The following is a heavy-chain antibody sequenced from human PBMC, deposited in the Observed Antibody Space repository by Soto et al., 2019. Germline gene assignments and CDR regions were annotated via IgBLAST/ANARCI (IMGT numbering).Heavy chain of an antibody. J-gene: IGHJ6*02. CDR2: ISYDGSIK. CDR3: ANSEYSRYKNIDV. V-gene: IGHV3-30*18. CDR1: GFTFRGYG. D-gene: IGHD5-18*01. Sequence: GESLRLSCAASGFTFRGYGMHWVRQAPGRGLDWVALISYDGSIKYYADSVRGRFTISRDNSKNTLYLQMNSLRAEDTAVYYCANSEYSRYKNIDVWGQGTTVTVSS.